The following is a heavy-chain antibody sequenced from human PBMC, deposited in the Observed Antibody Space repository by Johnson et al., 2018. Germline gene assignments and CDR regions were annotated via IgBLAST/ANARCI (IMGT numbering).Heavy chain of an antibody. CDR3: VRGGRRDGDGFDI. V-gene: IGHV4-59*01. D-gene: IGHD2-21*02. J-gene: IGHJ3*02. CDR1: GGSFSDYW. CDR2: FYYTGNT. Sequence: QVQLQESGPGLVKPSETLSLTCTVSGGSFSDYWWSWIRQPPGKGLEWIAYFYYTGNTNSNPSLKSRVSVSADTSKRQLSLRLTSVTAADTALYFCVRGGRRDGDGFDIWGQGTRVTVSS.